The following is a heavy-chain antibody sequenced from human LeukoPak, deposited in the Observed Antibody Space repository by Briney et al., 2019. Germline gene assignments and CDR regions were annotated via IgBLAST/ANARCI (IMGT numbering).Heavy chain of an antibody. V-gene: IGHV3-30*03. CDR3: ARESPTDIAVAGIDRERYSLDY. CDR2: TSYDGSNK. D-gene: IGHD6-19*01. CDR1: GFTFSSYS. Sequence: GGSLRLSCAASGFTFSSYSLNWVRQAPGKGLEWVAVTSYDGSNKYYADSVKGRFTISRDNSKNTLYLQMNSLRAEDTAVYYCARESPTDIAVAGIDRERYSLDYWGQGTLVTVSS. J-gene: IGHJ4*02.